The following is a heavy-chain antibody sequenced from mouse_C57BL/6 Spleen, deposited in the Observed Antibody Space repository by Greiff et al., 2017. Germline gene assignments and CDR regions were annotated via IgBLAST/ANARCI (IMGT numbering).Heavy chain of an antibody. D-gene: IGHD1-1*01. CDR3: ARDGGCGPFAY. V-gene: IGHV1-26*01. CDR2: INPNNGDT. J-gene: IGHJ2*01. Sequence: EVQLQQSGPELVKPGASVKISCKASGYTFTDYYMNWVKQSPGQSLEWIGDINPNNGDTSYTQKFKGKATLTVDQSSSTAYLEIRSLTSEDTAVYYCARDGGCGPFAYWGQGTTLTVS. CDR1: GYTFTDYY.